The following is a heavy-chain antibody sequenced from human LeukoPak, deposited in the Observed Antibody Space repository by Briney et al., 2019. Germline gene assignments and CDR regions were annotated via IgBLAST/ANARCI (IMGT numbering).Heavy chain of an antibody. CDR2: ISAGSGAT. D-gene: IGHD3-16*02. CDR3: AKEDFGGGIIMN. Sequence: GGSLRLSCAASGFTFSSYAMSWVRQAPGKGLEWLSAISAGSGATFYSDSVKGRFTVSRDDSKRTLCLQMNSLRAEDTAIYYCAKEDFGGGIIMNWGQGTLVTVSS. CDR1: GFTFSSYA. J-gene: IGHJ4*02. V-gene: IGHV3-23*01.